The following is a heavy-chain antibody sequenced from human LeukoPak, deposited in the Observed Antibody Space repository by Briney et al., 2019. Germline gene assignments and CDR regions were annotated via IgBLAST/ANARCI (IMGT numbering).Heavy chain of an antibody. Sequence: PSETLSLTCAVYGGSFSGYYWSWIRQPPGKGLKWMGEINHSGSTNYNPSLKSRVTISVDTSKNQFSLKLSSVTAADTAVYYCARGRDIVVVPAVQPSPFDFWGQGTLVTVSS. CDR2: INHSGST. J-gene: IGHJ4*02. D-gene: IGHD2-2*01. CDR3: ARGRDIVVVPAVQPSPFDF. CDR1: GGSFSGYY. V-gene: IGHV4-34*01.